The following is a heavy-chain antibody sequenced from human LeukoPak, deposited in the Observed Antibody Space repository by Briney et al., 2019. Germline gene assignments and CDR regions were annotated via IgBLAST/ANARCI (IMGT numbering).Heavy chain of an antibody. CDR2: ISAYNGNT. J-gene: IGHJ4*02. Sequence: ASVKVSCKASGYTFTSYGISWVRQAPGQGLDWMGWISAYNGNTNYAQKLQGRVTMTTDTSTSTAYMELRSLRSDDTAVYYCARAGREMATIFHPRDYWGQGTLVTVSS. V-gene: IGHV1-18*01. CDR1: GYTFTSYG. D-gene: IGHD5-24*01. CDR3: ARAGREMATIFHPRDY.